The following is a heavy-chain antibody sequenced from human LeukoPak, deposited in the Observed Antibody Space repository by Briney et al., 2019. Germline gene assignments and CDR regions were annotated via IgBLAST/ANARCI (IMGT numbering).Heavy chain of an antibody. J-gene: IGHJ4*02. CDR3: ATKNFYYDSSGYYY. D-gene: IGHD3-22*01. CDR2: ISAYNGNT. V-gene: IGHV1-18*01. Sequence: ASVKVSCKASGYTFTSYGISWVRQAPGQGLEWMGWISAYNGNTNYAQKLQGRVTMTTDTSTSTAYMGLRSLRSDDTAVYYCATKNFYYDSSGYYYWGQGTLVTVSS. CDR1: GYTFTSYG.